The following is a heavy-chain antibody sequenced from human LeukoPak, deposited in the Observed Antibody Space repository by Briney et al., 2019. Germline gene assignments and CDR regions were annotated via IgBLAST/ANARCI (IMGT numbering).Heavy chain of an antibody. V-gene: IGHV3-15*07. CDR1: GLTVTNAW. CDR2: IASKTDGGAT. Sequence: GGSLRLSCSASGLTVTNAWMNWVRQAPGEGLDWVGRIASKTDGGATDYAAPVKGRFTISRDDSKNTLNLQMNSLKTEDTAVYYCTTGNRGDWGQGTLVTVSS. CDR3: TTGNRGD. J-gene: IGHJ4*02. D-gene: IGHD3-10*01.